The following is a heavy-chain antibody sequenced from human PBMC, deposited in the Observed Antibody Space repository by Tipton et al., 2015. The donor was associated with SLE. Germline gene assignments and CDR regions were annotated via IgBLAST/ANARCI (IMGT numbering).Heavy chain of an antibody. CDR3: ARDRQWRAAFDI. D-gene: IGHD6-19*01. V-gene: IGHV4-61*09. CDR2: IYTSGST. CDR1: GGSIGSGSYY. Sequence: TLSLTCTVSGGSIGSGSYYWSWIRQPAGKGLEWIGYIYTSGSTNYNPSLKSRVTISVDTSKNQFSLKLSSVTAADTAVYYCARDRQWRAAFDIWGQGTMVTVSS. J-gene: IGHJ3*02.